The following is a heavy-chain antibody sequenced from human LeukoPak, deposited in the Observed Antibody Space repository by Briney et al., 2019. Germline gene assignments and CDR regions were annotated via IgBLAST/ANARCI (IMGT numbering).Heavy chain of an antibody. CDR2: LRGKTNSYAT. Sequence: PGGSLRLSCAASGFTFSDSAMNWVRQASGKGLEWVGHLRGKTNSYATAYAASVRGRFTISRDDSKNTAYLQMNSLKTEDTAVYFCARGGFRSSGYYLDYWGQGALVTVSS. CDR1: GFTFSDSA. J-gene: IGHJ4*02. CDR3: ARGGFRSSGYYLDY. D-gene: IGHD3-22*01. V-gene: IGHV3-73*01.